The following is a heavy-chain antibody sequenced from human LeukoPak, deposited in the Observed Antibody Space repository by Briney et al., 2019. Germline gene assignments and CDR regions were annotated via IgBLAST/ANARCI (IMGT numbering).Heavy chain of an antibody. CDR3: ARRSIHDAFDI. J-gene: IGHJ3*02. V-gene: IGHV3-30-3*01. Sequence: GGSLRLSCAASGFTFSSYAMHWDRQAPGKGLEWVAVISYDGSNKYYADSVKGRFTISRDNSKNTLYLQMNSLRAEDTAVYYCARRSIHDAFDIWGQGTMVTVSS. D-gene: IGHD1-26*01. CDR2: ISYDGSNK. CDR1: GFTFSSYA.